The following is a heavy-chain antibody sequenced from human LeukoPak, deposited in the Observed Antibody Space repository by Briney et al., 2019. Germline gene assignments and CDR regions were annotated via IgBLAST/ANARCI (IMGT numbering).Heavy chain of an antibody. Sequence: QAEGSLRLSCAASGFTFSSYWMSWVRQAPGKGLEWVANIMQDGNEKHYVDSVKGRFTISRDNAKNSLYLQMNSLRAEDTAVYYCARADIVATFWGQGTLVTVSS. V-gene: IGHV3-7*01. CDR1: GFTFSSYW. J-gene: IGHJ4*02. CDR3: ARADIVATF. D-gene: IGHD5-12*01. CDR2: IMQDGNEK.